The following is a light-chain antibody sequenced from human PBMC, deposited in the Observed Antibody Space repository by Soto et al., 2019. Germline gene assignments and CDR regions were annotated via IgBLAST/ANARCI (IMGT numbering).Light chain of an antibody. CDR2: GAS. J-gene: IGKJ1*01. V-gene: IGKV3D-20*02. Sequence: DIVFTQSPGTLSLSPGERATLSCRSSQSVSSSDLAWYQQKPGQAPRLLIYGASSRATGIPDRFSGSGSGTDFTLTISSLEPEDFAVYYCQQRSNWPWTFGQGTKVDIK. CDR1: QSVSSSD. CDR3: QQRSNWPWT.